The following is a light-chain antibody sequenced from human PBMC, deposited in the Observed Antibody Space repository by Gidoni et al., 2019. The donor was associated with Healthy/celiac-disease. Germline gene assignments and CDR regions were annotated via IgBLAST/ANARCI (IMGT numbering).Light chain of an antibody. V-gene: IGKV1-39*01. J-gene: IGKJ1*01. CDR3: QQSYSTPWT. Sequence: DIQMTQSPSSQSASVGDRVTIPCRASQSISSYLNWYQQKPGKAPKLLIYAASSLQSGVPSRFSGSGSGTDFTLTISSLQPEDFATYYCQQSYSTPWTFGQGTKVEIK. CDR1: QSISSY. CDR2: AAS.